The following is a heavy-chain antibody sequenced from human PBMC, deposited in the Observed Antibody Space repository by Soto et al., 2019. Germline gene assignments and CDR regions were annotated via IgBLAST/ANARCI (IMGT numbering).Heavy chain of an antibody. CDR2: IYYSGST. CDR1: GGSISSGGYY. J-gene: IGHJ4*02. Sequence: KTSETLSLTCTVSGGSISSGGYYWSWIRQHPGKGLEWIGYIYYSGSTYYNPSLKSRVTISVDTSKNQFSLKLSSVTAADTAVYYCARALELAAAGTNRAFDYWGQGTLVTVSS. D-gene: IGHD6-13*01. CDR3: ARALELAAAGTNRAFDY. V-gene: IGHV4-31*03.